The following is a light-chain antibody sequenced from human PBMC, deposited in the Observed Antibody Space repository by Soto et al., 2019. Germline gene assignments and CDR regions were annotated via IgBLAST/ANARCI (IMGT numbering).Light chain of an antibody. CDR2: TAS. Sequence: DIQMTQSPSSLSASVGDRITITCRASQAISNYLAWYQQKPGKPPKLLIYTASTLQSGVPSRFSGSGSGTDFTLTISSLQPEDFAVYYCQQRNNWPITFGQGTRLEI. J-gene: IGKJ5*01. CDR3: QQRNNWPIT. CDR1: QAISNY. V-gene: IGKV1-27*01.